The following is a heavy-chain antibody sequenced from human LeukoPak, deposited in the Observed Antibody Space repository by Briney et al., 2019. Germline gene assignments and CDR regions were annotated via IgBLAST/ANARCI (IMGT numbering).Heavy chain of an antibody. Sequence: GGSLRLSCAASGFHFSSRWMSWVRQAPGKGLEWVGNIQPDGNKEYPVDSVKGRFTISRDNARNSLFLQMNSLRVEDTAMYYCASQSYARFDPWGQGTLVTVSS. V-gene: IGHV3-7*01. J-gene: IGHJ5*02. CDR1: GFHFSSRW. CDR3: ASQSYARFDP. D-gene: IGHD3-16*01. CDR2: IQPDGNKE.